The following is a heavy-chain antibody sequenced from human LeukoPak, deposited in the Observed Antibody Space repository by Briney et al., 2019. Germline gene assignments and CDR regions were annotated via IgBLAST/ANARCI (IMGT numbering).Heavy chain of an antibody. Sequence: ASVKVSCKASGGTFSSYSLSWVRQAPGQGLECMGWINPNSGGTNYAQKFQGRVTMTRDTSISTAYMELSRLRSDDTAVYYCARDLFPIKGYSYGAPFDYWGQGTLVTVSS. CDR1: GGTFSSYS. CDR2: INPNSGGT. D-gene: IGHD5-18*01. J-gene: IGHJ4*02. V-gene: IGHV1-2*02. CDR3: ARDLFPIKGYSYGAPFDY.